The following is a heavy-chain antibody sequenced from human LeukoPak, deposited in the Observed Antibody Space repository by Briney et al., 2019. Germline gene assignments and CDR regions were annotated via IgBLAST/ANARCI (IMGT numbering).Heavy chain of an antibody. CDR1: GGSISSYY. CDR2: IYYSGST. CDR3: ARRPDDYKQDYYYYYGMDV. D-gene: IGHD4-11*01. Sequence: SETLSLTCTVSGGSISSYYWSWIRQPPGKGLEWIGYIYYSGSTNYNLSLKSRVTISVHTSKNQFSLKLSSVTAADTAVYYCARRPDDYKQDYYYYYGMDVWGQGTTVTVSS. V-gene: IGHV4-59*01. J-gene: IGHJ6*02.